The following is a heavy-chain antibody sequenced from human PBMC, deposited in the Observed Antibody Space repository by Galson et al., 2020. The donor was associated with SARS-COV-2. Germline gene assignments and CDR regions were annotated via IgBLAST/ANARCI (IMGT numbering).Heavy chain of an antibody. V-gene: IGHV1-46*04. CDR1: GYAFTSFY. D-gene: IGHD1-26*01. Sequence: ASVKVSCKASGYAFTSFYIQWVRQAPGQGLEWMGIIDPSGGTTRYAQKMQGRVTMTRDTPTSTAYMELSSLRFEDTAVYYCARAPSDYYGMDVWGQGTTVTVSS. CDR3: ARAPSDYYGMDV. J-gene: IGHJ6*02. CDR2: IDPSGGTT.